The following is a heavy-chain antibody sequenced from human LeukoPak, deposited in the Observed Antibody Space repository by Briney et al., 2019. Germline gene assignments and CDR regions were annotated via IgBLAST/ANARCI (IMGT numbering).Heavy chain of an antibody. CDR1: GGSISSGSYY. V-gene: IGHV4-61*02. CDR3: ARAHDDSSGLRLGAFDI. J-gene: IGHJ3*02. D-gene: IGHD3-22*01. Sequence: SQTLSLTCTVSGGSISSGSYYWSWIRQPAGKGPEWIGRIYTSGSTNYNPSLKSRVTISVDTSKNQFSLKLSSVTAADTAVYYCARAHDDSSGLRLGAFDIWGQGTMVTVSS. CDR2: IYTSGST.